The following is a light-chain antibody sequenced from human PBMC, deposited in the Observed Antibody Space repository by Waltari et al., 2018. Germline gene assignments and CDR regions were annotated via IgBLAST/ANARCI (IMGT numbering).Light chain of an antibody. CDR1: QSVDAW. J-gene: IGKJ2*01. Sequence: DIQMTQSPSTLSASVGDSGTITCRASQSVDAWLAWYQQKPGKAPKFLIYKASNLESGVPSRFSGSGSGTEFSLTITSLQPDDFGTYYCQQYSSYPPTFGQGSKLEI. V-gene: IGKV1-5*03. CDR2: KAS. CDR3: QQYSSYPPT.